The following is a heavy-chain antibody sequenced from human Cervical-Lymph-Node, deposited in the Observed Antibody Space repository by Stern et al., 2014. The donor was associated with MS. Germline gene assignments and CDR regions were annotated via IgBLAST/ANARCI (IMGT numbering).Heavy chain of an antibody. V-gene: IGHV4-59*01. CDR2: IYYSGST. CDR3: ARGIAGDDY. J-gene: IGHJ4*02. Sequence: QVPLQVSRPGLVKPSETLSLTCTVSGCPISSYYWSWIRQPPGQGLEWIGYIYYSGSTNYNPSLKSRVTISVDTSKNQFSLKLSSVTAADTAVYYCARGIAGDDYWGQGTLVTVSS. D-gene: IGHD6-13*01. CDR1: GCPISSYY.